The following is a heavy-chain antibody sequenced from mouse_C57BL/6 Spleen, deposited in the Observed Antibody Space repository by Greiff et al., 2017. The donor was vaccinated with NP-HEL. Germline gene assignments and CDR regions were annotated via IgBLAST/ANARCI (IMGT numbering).Heavy chain of an antibody. CDR1: GFTFSSYA. Sequence: EVQVVESGGGLVKPGGSLKLSCAASGFTFSSYAMSWVRQTPEKRLEWVATISDGGSYTYYPDNVKGRFTISRDNAKNNLYLQMSHLKSEDTAMYYCARDGGGDGYYGYFDVWGTGTTVTVSS. CDR2: ISDGGSYT. CDR3: ARDGGGDGYYGYFDV. J-gene: IGHJ1*03. D-gene: IGHD2-3*01. V-gene: IGHV5-4*01.